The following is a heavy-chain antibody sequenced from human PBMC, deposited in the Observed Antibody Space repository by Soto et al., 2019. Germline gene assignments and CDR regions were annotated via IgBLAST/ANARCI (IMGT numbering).Heavy chain of an antibody. CDR3: ASSRMAGYRSLDY. CDR1: GFTFSSYS. Sequence: GGSLRLSCAASGFTFSSYSMNWVRQAPGKGLEWVSSISSSSSYIYYADSVKGRFTISRDNAKNSLYLQMNSLRAEDTAVYYCASSRMAGYRSLDYWGQGTLVTVSS. V-gene: IGHV3-21*01. D-gene: IGHD6-19*01. J-gene: IGHJ4*02. CDR2: ISSSSSYI.